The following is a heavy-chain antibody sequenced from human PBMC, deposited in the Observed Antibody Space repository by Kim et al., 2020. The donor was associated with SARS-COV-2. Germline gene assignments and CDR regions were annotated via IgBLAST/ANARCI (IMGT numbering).Heavy chain of an antibody. CDR2: INPNSGGT. CDR3: ARGFSVRGGIGVAERYV. CDR1: GYTFTGYY. V-gene: IGHV1-2*05. D-gene: IGHD3-10*01. J-gene: IGHJ6*02. Sequence: ASVKVSCKASGYTFTGYYMHWVRQAPGQGLEWMGRINPNSGGTNYAQKFQGRVTMTRDTSISTAYMELSRLRSDDTVVYYCARGFSVRGGIGVAERYVWGQGTTVTVSS.